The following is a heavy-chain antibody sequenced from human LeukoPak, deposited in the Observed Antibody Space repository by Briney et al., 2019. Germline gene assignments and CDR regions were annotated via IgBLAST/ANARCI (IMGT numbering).Heavy chain of an antibody. CDR3: AKETTYCSGGSCCYEFDQ. CDR2: ISGTGGST. V-gene: IGHV3-23*01. J-gene: IGHJ4*02. Sequence: GGSLRLSCAASGFTFSSYAMSWVRQAPGKGLEWVSAISGTGGSTYYADSVKGRFTISRDNSKNTLYLQMNSLRAEDTAVYYCAKETTYCSGGSCCYEFDQWGQGTLVTVSS. D-gene: IGHD2-15*01. CDR1: GFTFSSYA.